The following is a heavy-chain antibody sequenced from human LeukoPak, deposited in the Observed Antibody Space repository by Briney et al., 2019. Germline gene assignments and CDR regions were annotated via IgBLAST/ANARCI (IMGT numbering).Heavy chain of an antibody. D-gene: IGHD5-12*01. V-gene: IGHV1-18*01. Sequence: ASAKVSCKASGYTFTSYGISWVRQPPGQGLEWMGWISAYNGNTNYAQKLQGRVTMTTDTSTSTAYMELRSLRSDDTAVYYCARVGGDIPSYYYYYYGMDVWGQGTTVTVSS. CDR3: ARVGGDIPSYYYYYYGMDV. CDR1: GYTFTSYG. J-gene: IGHJ6*02. CDR2: ISAYNGNT.